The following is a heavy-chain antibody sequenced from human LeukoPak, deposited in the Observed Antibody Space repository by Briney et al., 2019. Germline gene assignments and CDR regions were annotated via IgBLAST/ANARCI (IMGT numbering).Heavy chain of an antibody. D-gene: IGHD2-15*01. CDR1: GFTFSSSW. CDR2: IKEDGSEK. V-gene: IGHV3-7*01. Sequence: GGSLRLSCAASGFTFSSSWMTWVRQAPGKGLEWVANIKEDGSEKYYVDSVKGRFTISRDNAKNSLYLQMNSLRAEDTAVYYCARDQRASPAPADSWGQGTLVTVSS. J-gene: IGHJ4*02. CDR3: ARDQRASPAPADS.